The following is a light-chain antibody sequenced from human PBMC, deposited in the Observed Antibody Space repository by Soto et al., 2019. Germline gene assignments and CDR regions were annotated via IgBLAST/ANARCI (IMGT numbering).Light chain of an antibody. CDR1: QSISSW. J-gene: IGKJ1*01. CDR2: KPS. Sequence: DIRMTQSPSTLSASVGDRVTITCRASQSISSWLAWYQQKPGKAPKLLIYKPSSLESGFPSRFSGSGSGTEFHLTISRLQPDYFATYYCQQYNSSPTFGQGTKVEIK. CDR3: QQYNSSPT. V-gene: IGKV1-5*03.